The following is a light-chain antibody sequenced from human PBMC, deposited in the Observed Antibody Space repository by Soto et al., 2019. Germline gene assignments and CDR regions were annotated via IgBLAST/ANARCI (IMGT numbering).Light chain of an antibody. V-gene: IGKV3-20*01. CDR2: GAA. J-gene: IGKJ1*01. CDR1: QSVSSSY. CDR3: QQYGSPRT. Sequence: EIVLTQSPGTLSLSPGERATISCRASQSVSSSYLAWYQKKPDQAPLLLIYGAASRATGIPDRFSGSGSGTVFPLTISRLDHEDFVVYYCQQYGSPRTFGQGTKVEIK.